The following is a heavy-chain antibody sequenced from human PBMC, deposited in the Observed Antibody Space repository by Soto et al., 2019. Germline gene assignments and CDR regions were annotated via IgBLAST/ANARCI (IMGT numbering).Heavy chain of an antibody. CDR3: ERDLGSGRRYFDY. CDR1: GFSFSNYG. D-gene: IGHD6-19*01. Sequence: EVQVVESGGGLVQPGGSLRLSCAASGFSFSNYGMNWVRQAPGKGLEWVSYIDSSSSIIYYADSVKGRFTISRDNAKNSLYLQMNSLRADDTAVYYCERDLGSGRRYFDYWGQGTLVTVSS. V-gene: IGHV3-48*01. CDR2: IDSSSSII. J-gene: IGHJ4*02.